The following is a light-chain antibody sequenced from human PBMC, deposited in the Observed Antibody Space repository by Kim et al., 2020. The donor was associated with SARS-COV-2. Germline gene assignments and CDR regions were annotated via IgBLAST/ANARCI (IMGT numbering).Light chain of an antibody. CDR3: QQYFGWPLT. V-gene: IGKV3-15*01. CDR2: DAS. J-gene: IGKJ4*01. CDR1: QSVISH. Sequence: SPGETVTLSFGASQSVISHIAWYQRNPGQAPRLLCYDASTRATGLPARFSGSGSGTEFTLTISSLQSEDFAVYYCQQYFGWPLTFGGGTKVEIK.